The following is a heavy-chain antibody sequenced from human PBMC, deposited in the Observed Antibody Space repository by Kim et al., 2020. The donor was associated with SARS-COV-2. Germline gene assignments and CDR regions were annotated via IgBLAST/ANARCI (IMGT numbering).Heavy chain of an antibody. V-gene: IGHV4-38-2*02. D-gene: IGHD3-22*01. CDR2: IYHSGST. CDR3: ARGGSSGYSDWYFDL. Sequence: SETLSLTCTVSGYSISSGYYWGWIRQPPGKGLEWIGSIYHSGSTYYNPSLKSRVTISVDTSKNQFSLKLSSVTAADTAVYYCARGGSSGYSDWYFDLWGR. J-gene: IGHJ2*01. CDR1: GYSISSGYY.